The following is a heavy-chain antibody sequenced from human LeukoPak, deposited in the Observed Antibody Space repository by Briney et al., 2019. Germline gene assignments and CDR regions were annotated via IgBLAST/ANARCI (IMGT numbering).Heavy chain of an antibody. J-gene: IGHJ4*02. CDR2: VSYTGRT. V-gene: IGHV4-59*11. Sequence: SETLSLTCTVSGGSLSGHYWSWIRQPPGKRLEWIGYVSYTGRTKYNPSLQSRVTISIDTSKSQFSLKLTSVTAADTAVYYCARGAAAGTSASAYWGQGTLVTVSS. CDR1: GGSLSGHY. D-gene: IGHD6-13*01. CDR3: ARGAAAGTSASAY.